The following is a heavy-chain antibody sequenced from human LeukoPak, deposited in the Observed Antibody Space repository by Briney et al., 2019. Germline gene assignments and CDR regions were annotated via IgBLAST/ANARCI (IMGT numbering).Heavy chain of an antibody. V-gene: IGHV4-39*01. CDR3: ARLSGAARQTFDY. J-gene: IGHJ4*02. CDR1: GGSISGSSYY. D-gene: IGHD6-6*01. CDR2: IYYSGST. Sequence: SETLSLTCTVSGGSISGSSYYWGWLRQPPGKGLEWIGSIYYSGSTYYNPSLKSRVTISVDTSKNQFSLKLSSVTAADTAVYYCARLSGAARQTFDYWGQGTLVTVSS.